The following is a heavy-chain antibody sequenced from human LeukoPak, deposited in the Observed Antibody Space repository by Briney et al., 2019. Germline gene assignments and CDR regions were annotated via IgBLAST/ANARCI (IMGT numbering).Heavy chain of an antibody. CDR3: ARHCDSSWQTPFDY. D-gene: IGHD6-13*01. CDR1: GGSIRSYY. Sequence: SETLSLTCTVSGGSIRSYYWSWISQPPGKGLEWIGYIYYSGSTNYNPSLKSRVTISVNTSKNQFSLKVTSVTAADTAVYYCARHCDSSWQTPFDYWGQGTLVTVSS. V-gene: IGHV4-59*08. J-gene: IGHJ4*02. CDR2: IYYSGST.